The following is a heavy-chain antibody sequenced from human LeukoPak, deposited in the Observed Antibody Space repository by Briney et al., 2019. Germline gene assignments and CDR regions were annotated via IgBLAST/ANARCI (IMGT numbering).Heavy chain of an antibody. Sequence: SETLSLTCTVAGGSISSYYWSWIRQPPGKGLEWIGYISYIGSANYNPSLKSRVSITVETSKNQFSLKLSSVTAADTAVSYCARGNWNYASFWFDPWGQGTLVTVSS. J-gene: IGHJ5*02. CDR2: ISYIGSA. V-gene: IGHV4-59*01. CDR3: ARGNWNYASFWFDP. CDR1: GGSISSYY. D-gene: IGHD1-7*01.